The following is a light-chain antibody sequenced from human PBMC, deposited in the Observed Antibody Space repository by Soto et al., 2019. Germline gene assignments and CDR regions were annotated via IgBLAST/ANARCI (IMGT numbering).Light chain of an antibody. CDR2: DNS. CDR3: QSYDTSLTGWV. V-gene: IGLV1-40*01. Sequence: QLVLTQPPSVSGAPGQRVTISCTGSSSNIGAGYDVHWYQHLPGTAPKLLIYDNSNRPSGVPERFSGSRSGASASLAITGLQAEDEADYYCQSYDTSLTGWVFGGGTKVTVL. CDR1: SSNIGAGYD. J-gene: IGLJ3*02.